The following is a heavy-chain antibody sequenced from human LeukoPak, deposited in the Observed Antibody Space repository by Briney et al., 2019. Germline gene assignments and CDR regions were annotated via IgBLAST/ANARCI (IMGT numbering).Heavy chain of an antibody. CDR2: IYYSGST. V-gene: IGHV4-39*01. D-gene: IGHD5-18*01. CDR1: GGSISSSSYY. J-gene: IGHJ4*02. CDR3: ASQDNTAMVTYYSDY. Sequence: SETLSLTCTVSGGSISSSSYYWGWIRQPPGKGLEWIGSIYYSGSTYYNPSLKSRVTISVDTSKNQFSLKLSSVTAADTAVYYCASQDNTAMVTYYSDYWGQGTLVTVSS.